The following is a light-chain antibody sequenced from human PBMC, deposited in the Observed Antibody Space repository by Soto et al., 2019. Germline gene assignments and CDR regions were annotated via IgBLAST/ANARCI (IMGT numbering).Light chain of an antibody. CDR3: QSYDSSLSAYV. CDR1: SSNIGAGYD. Sequence: QSVLTQPPSVSGAPGQRVTISCTGSSSNIGAGYDLHWYQQLPGTAPKLLIYGNSNRPSGVPDRFSGSKSGTSASLAITGLQAGDEADYYCQSYDSSLSAYVFGTGTKVTVL. J-gene: IGLJ1*01. CDR2: GNS. V-gene: IGLV1-40*01.